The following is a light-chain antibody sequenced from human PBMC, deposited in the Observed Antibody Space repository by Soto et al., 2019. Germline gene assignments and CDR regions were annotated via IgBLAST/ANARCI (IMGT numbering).Light chain of an antibody. Sequence: EVVVTQSPATLSLSPGERVTLSCRASQSVSNYLAWYQQKPGQAPRLLIYGASSRATGIPDRFSGSGSGTDFTLTISRLEPEDFAVYYCQQYGSSSWTFGQGTKVDIK. J-gene: IGKJ1*01. CDR1: QSVSNY. CDR3: QQYGSSSWT. CDR2: GAS. V-gene: IGKV3-20*01.